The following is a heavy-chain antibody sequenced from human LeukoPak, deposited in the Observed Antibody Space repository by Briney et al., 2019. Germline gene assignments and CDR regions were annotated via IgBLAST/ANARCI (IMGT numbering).Heavy chain of an antibody. D-gene: IGHD2/OR15-2a*01. CDR2: LDKTGST. J-gene: IGHJ4*02. V-gene: IGHV3-23*05. CDR3: ARVIGLLDPFDY. Sequence: GGGLRLSCAASGVTFSTFVMSWVRPAPGERLGWFSSLDKTGSTYYADSVKGRFTISSDNSKNTLYLQMNSLRAEDTAIYYCARVIGLLDPFDYWGQGALVTVSS. CDR1: GVTFSTFV.